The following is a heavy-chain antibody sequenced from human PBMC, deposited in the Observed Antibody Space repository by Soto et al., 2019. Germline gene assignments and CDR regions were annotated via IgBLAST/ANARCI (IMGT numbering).Heavy chain of an antibody. CDR2: IIPIVGTA. J-gene: IGHJ4*02. D-gene: IGHD1-1*01. V-gene: IGHV1-69*01. Sequence: QVQLVQSGAEVKKPGSSVKVSCKASGGTFSSYAMSWVRQAPGQGLEWMGGIIPIVGTANYAQKFQGRVTITVEESTRTAYMELSSLRVEDTAVYYCAMGSRPNEYYFVYWGQGTLVSVCS. CDR1: GGTFSSYA. CDR3: AMGSRPNEYYFVY.